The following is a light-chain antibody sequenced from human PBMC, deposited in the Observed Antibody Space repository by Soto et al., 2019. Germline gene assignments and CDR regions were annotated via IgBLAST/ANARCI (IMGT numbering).Light chain of an antibody. CDR1: QSVSNSY. CDR2: GAS. Sequence: IVLTQSPGTLSLSPGERATLSCRASQSVSNSYLAWYQQKPGQAPRLLIYGASSRATGIPDRSSGSGSGTDFTLTISRLEPEDFAVYYCQQYGSSPWTFGQGTKVDI. J-gene: IGKJ1*01. V-gene: IGKV3-20*01. CDR3: QQYGSSPWT.